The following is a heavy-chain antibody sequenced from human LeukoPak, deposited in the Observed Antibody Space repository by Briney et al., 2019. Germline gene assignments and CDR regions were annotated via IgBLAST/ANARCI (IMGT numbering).Heavy chain of an antibody. CDR1: GYTFTNYD. Sequence: ASVKVSCKASGYTFTNYDINWVRQATGQGLEWMGWMNPNSGNTGYTQKFQGRVTITRNTSISTAYMELRSATSEDTAVYYCARAAGIRPGYIDYWGQGTLVTVSS. V-gene: IGHV1-8*01. CDR2: MNPNSGNT. J-gene: IGHJ4*02. CDR3: ARAAGIRPGYIDY.